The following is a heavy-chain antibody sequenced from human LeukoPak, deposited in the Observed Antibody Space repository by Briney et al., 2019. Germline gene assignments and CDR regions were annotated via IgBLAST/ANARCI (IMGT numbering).Heavy chain of an antibody. CDR1: GFSFSCSG. D-gene: IGHD1-1*01. CDR2: TRFDDSYK. CDR3: AKSSAGITWFDP. J-gene: IGHJ5*02. Sequence: PGGSLRLSCAASGFSFSCSGMHWVRQAPGKGPEWVAFTRFDDSYKAYADSVKGRFTISRDNSKNTLYLQMDSLRSDDTAVYYCAKSSAGITWFDPWGQGTLVTVSS. V-gene: IGHV3-30*02.